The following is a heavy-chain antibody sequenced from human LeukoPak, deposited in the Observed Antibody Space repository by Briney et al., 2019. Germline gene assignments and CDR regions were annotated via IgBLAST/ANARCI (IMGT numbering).Heavy chain of an antibody. Sequence: GGSLRLSCAASGFTFSSFAMSWVRQAPGKGLEWVSAISGSGGSTYYADSVKGRFTISRDNSKNTLYLQMNSLRAEDTAVYYCAKDRGSGRVRGVIINYWGQGTLVTVSS. D-gene: IGHD3-10*01. CDR1: GFTFSSFA. CDR3: AKDRGSGRVRGVIINY. V-gene: IGHV3-23*01. CDR2: ISGSGGST. J-gene: IGHJ4*02.